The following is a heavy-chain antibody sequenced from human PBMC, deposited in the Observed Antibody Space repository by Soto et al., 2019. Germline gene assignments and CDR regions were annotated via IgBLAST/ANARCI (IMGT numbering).Heavy chain of an antibody. Sequence: GGSLRLSCAASGFTFSSYAMHWVRQAPGKGLEWVAVISYDGSNKYYADSVKGRFTISRDNSKNTLYLQMNSLRAEDTAVYYCARDQTQGSVAGTGYWGQGTLVTVSS. CDR2: ISYDGSNK. V-gene: IGHV3-30-3*01. CDR3: ARDQTQGSVAGTGY. J-gene: IGHJ4*02. CDR1: GFTFSSYA. D-gene: IGHD6-19*01.